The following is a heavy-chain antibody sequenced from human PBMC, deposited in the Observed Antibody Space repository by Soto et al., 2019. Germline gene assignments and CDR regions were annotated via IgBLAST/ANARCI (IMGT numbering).Heavy chain of an antibody. CDR3: ATDASDSGSYYRPEYFQH. V-gene: IGHV1-24*01. J-gene: IGHJ1*01. Sequence: QVQLVQSGAEVKKPGASVKVSCKVSGYTLTELSMHWVRQAPGKGLEWMGGFDPEDGERIYAQKFKGRVTMTEDTSTDTAYRGLSSLRSEDTAVYYCATDASDSGSYYRPEYFQHWGQGTLVTVSS. D-gene: IGHD1-26*01. CDR1: GYTLTELS. CDR2: FDPEDGER.